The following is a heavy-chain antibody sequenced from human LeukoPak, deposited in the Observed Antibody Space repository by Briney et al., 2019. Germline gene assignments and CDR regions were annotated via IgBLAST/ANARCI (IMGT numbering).Heavy chain of an antibody. CDR3: AREAGDYYDSSGYGDY. CDR2: IWYDGSNK. J-gene: IGHJ4*02. V-gene: IGHV3-33*01. D-gene: IGHD3-22*01. CDR1: GFTFSSYG. Sequence: GGSLRLSCAASGFTFSSYGMHWVRQAPGKGLEWVAVIWYDGSNKYYADSVKGRFTISRDNSKNTLYLQMNSLRAEDTAVYYCAREAGDYYDSSGYGDYWGQGTLVTVSS.